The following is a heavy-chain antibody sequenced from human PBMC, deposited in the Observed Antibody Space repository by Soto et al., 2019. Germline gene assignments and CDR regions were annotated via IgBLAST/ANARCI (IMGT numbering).Heavy chain of an antibody. D-gene: IGHD6-13*01. CDR1: GFSLTTSGVG. Sequence: QITLKESGPALVKPTQTLTLTCTFSGFSLTTSGVGVHWLRQPAGKALEWLGVIYGDDDKRYNPSLETRLTITKDSSKNHVVLTMTNMDPLDTATYYCAHNPSYSTNWYIRGDWFDPWGQGTLVTVSS. J-gene: IGHJ5*02. V-gene: IGHV2-5*02. CDR2: IYGDDDK. CDR3: AHNPSYSTNWYIRGDWFDP.